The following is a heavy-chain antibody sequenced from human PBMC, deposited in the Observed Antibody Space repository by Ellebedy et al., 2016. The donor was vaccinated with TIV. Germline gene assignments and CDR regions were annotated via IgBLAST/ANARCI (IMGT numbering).Heavy chain of an antibody. D-gene: IGHD3-22*01. Sequence: GESLKISCAASGFTFSSYGMHWVRQAPGKGLEWVAVIWYDGSNKYYADSVKGRFTISRHNSKNTLYLQMNSLRAEDTAVYYCARDLEHYYDSSGYYEGDYWGQGTLVTVSS. CDR3: ARDLEHYYDSSGYYEGDY. CDR2: IWYDGSNK. CDR1: GFTFSSYG. J-gene: IGHJ4*02. V-gene: IGHV3-33*01.